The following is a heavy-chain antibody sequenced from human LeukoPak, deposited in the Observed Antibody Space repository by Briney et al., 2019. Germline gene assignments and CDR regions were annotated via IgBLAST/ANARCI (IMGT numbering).Heavy chain of an antibody. CDR1: GFTFSSCA. V-gene: IGHV3-23*01. Sequence: GGSLRLSCAASGFTFSSCAMSWVRQAPGRGLEWVSSISGSGGSTYYADSVKGRFTVSRDNSKNTLYLQMNSLRAEDTAVYYCAKDRRIAAAGTNFDYWGQGTLVTVSS. CDR2: ISGSGGST. CDR3: AKDRRIAAAGTNFDY. J-gene: IGHJ4*02. D-gene: IGHD6-13*01.